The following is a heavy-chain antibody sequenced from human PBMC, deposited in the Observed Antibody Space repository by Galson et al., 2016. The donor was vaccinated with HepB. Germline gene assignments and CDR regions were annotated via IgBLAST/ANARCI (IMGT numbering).Heavy chain of an antibody. J-gene: IGHJ4*02. CDR3: ARGDDFGSGYSDY. V-gene: IGHV4-4*02. D-gene: IGHD3-3*01. CDR2: IYHSGST. Sequence: LSLTCAVXGGSISSTXWWSXXRQPPGKGXXWIGEIYHSGSTNYNPSLKSRVTISVDKSKNQFSLKLSSVTAADTAVYYCARGDDFGSGYSDYWGQGTLVTXXS. CDR1: GGSISSTXW.